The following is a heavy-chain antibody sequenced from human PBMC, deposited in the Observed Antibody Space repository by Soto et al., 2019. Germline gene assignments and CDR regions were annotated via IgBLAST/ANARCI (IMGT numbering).Heavy chain of an antibody. CDR1: GGTFSSYA. CDR3: ARVLGMVRGVIYYSYDMDV. Sequence: QVQLVQSGAEVKKPGSSVKVSCKASGGTFSSYAISWVRQAPGQGLEWMGGIIPIFGTANYAQKFQGRVTITADESTSTAYMELSSLRSEDTAVYYCARVLGMVRGVIYYSYDMDVWGQGTTVTVSS. CDR2: IIPIFGTA. V-gene: IGHV1-69*01. J-gene: IGHJ6*02. D-gene: IGHD3-10*01.